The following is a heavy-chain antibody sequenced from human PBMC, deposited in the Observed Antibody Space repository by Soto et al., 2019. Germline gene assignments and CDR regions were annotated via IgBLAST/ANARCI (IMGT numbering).Heavy chain of an antibody. CDR1: GFSLSTSGVG. V-gene: IGHV2-5*02. Sequence: QITLKESGPTLVKPTQTLTLTCTFSGFSLSTSGVGVGWIRQSPGKALEWLAVIYWDDDKRYSPSLKSRLTIPKDTSKNQVVLTMTNMDLVVTATYYCAQKKGYDAFDIWGQGTVVTVSS. D-gene: IGHD2-15*01. CDR2: IYWDDDK. J-gene: IGHJ3*02. CDR3: AQKKGYDAFDI.